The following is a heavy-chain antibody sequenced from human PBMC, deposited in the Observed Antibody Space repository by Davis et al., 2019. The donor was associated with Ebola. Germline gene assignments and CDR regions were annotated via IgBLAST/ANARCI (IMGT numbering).Heavy chain of an antibody. J-gene: IGHJ4*02. CDR2: IIPIFGTA. CDR3: ARDRGYYDSSGEGPFDY. CDR1: GGTFSSYA. D-gene: IGHD3-22*01. V-gene: IGHV1-69*13. Sequence: SVKVSCKASGGTFSSYAISWVRQAPGQGLEWMGGIIPIFGTANYAQKFQGRVTITADESTSTAYMELSSLRSDDTAVYYCARDRGYYDSSGEGPFDYWGQGTLVTVSS.